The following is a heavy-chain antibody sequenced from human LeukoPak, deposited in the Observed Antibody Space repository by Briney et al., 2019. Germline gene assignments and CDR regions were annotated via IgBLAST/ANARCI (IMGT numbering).Heavy chain of an antibody. D-gene: IGHD4-17*01. V-gene: IGHV3-23*01. CDR1: GFTVSSNY. CDR2: ISGSGGST. Sequence: PGGSLRLSCAASGFTVSSNYMSWVRQAPGKGLEWVSAISGSGGSTYYADSVKGRFTISRDNSKNTLYLQMNSLRAEDTAVYYCARKIDYGDYYFDYWGQGTLVTVSS. J-gene: IGHJ4*02. CDR3: ARKIDYGDYYFDY.